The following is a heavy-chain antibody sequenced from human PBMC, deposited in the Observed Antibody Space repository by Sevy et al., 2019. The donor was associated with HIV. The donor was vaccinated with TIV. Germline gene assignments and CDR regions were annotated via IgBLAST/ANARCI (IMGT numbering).Heavy chain of an antibody. D-gene: IGHD3-10*01. Sequence: ASVKVSCKASGGTFTSYAINWVRQAPGQGLEWMGGILPMSGTPNYAQKFQGRVTINADESTSTVYMDLSSLRSEDTAVYYCGREEYGSGSPYDYWGQGTLVTVSS. CDR3: GREEYGSGSPYDY. CDR1: GGTFTSYA. J-gene: IGHJ4*02. V-gene: IGHV1-69*13. CDR2: ILPMSGTP.